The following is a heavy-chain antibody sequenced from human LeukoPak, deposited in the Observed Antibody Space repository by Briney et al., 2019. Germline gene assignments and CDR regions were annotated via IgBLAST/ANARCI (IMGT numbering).Heavy chain of an antibody. D-gene: IGHD3-22*01. CDR3: ARHRYHYDSSGYYYQP. Sequence: SETLYLTCTVSGASISSYYWRWIRQPPGKGLEWIGCIYYSGSTNYNPSLKSRVTISVDTSKNQFSLRLSTVTAADTAVYYCARHRYHYDSSGYYYQPWGQGTLVTVS. CDR1: GASISSYY. J-gene: IGHJ5*02. V-gene: IGHV4-59*01. CDR2: IYYSGST.